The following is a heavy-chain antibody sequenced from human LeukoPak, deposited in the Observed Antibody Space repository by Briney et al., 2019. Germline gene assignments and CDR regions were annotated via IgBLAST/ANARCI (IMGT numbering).Heavy chain of an antibody. J-gene: IGHJ4*02. CDR2: ISSGSRTI. V-gene: IGHV3-48*01. CDR1: GFSFSGYS. Sequence: GGSLRLSCAASGFSFSGYSMNWVRQAPGKGLDWVSYISSGSRTIFYADSVKGRFTISRDRSTNTLYLQMNSLRPEDTAEYYCARGTDYCFDYWGQGTVVTVSS. D-gene: IGHD3/OR15-3a*01. CDR3: ARGTDYCFDY.